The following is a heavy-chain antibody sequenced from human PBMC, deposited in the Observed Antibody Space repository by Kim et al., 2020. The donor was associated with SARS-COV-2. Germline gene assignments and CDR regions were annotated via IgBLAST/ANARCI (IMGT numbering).Heavy chain of an antibody. Sequence: GGSLRLSCAASGFSFFTYSMNWVRLAPGKGLEWVAYIDRDSNNIYYAASVKGRFTISRDNARDSLYLQMRNLRGEATALSYCVGGGYYDFSAGYYGLFDYWGQGTLVTVSP. D-gene: IGHD3-3*01. V-gene: IGHV3-48*01. CDR3: VGGGYYDFSAGYYGLFDY. CDR1: GFSFFTYS. J-gene: IGHJ4*02. CDR2: IDRDSNNI.